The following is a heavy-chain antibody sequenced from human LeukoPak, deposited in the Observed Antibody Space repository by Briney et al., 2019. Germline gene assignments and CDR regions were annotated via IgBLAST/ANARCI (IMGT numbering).Heavy chain of an antibody. J-gene: IGHJ6*02. CDR2: INSDGSST. CDR3: ARRKAATFGMDV. CDR1: GFTFSSYW. D-gene: IGHD6-13*01. V-gene: IGHV3-74*01. Sequence: GGSLRLSCAASGFTFSSYWMHWVRQAPGKGLVWVSRINSDGSSTSYADSVKGRFTISRDNAKNTLYLQMNSLRAEDTAVYYCARRKAATFGMDVWGQGTTVTVSS.